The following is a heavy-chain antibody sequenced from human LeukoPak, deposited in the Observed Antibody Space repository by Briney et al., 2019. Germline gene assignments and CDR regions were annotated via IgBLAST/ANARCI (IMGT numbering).Heavy chain of an antibody. CDR2: ISYSGST. V-gene: IGHV4-59*01. CDR3: ARGQAALWFGEL. CDR1: GGSISSYY. J-gene: IGHJ4*02. D-gene: IGHD3-10*01. Sequence: SETLSLTCTVSGGSISSYYWSWIRQPPGKGLEWIGHISYSGSTNYNPSLESRVTISLDTSKNQLSLKVSSVTTADTAVYYCARGQAALWFGELWGQGTLVTVSS.